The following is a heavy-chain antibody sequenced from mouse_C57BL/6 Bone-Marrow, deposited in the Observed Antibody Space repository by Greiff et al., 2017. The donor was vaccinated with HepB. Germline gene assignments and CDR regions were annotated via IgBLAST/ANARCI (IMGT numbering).Heavy chain of an antibody. J-gene: IGHJ1*03. V-gene: IGHV14-1*01. CDR3: TAFYDDYDSPHWYFDV. CDR1: GFNIKDYY. Sequence: VQLQQSGAELVRPGASVKLSCTASGFNIKDYYMHWVKQRPEQGLEWIGRIDPEDGDTEYAPKFQGEATMTADTSSNTAYLQLSSLTSEDTAVYYCTAFYDDYDSPHWYFDVWGTGTTVTVSS. D-gene: IGHD2-4*01. CDR2: IDPEDGDT.